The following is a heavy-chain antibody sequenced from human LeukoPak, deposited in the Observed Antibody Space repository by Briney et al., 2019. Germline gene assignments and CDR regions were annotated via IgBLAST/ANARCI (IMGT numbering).Heavy chain of an antibody. CDR3: ARPHIAVAGDAFDI. V-gene: IGHV3-30*04. Sequence: GGSLRLSCAASGFTFSSYAMHWVRQAPDKGLEWVAVISYDGSNKYYADSVKGRFTISRDNSKNTLYLQMNSLRAEDTAVYYCARPHIAVAGDAFDIWGQGTMVTVSS. D-gene: IGHD6-19*01. CDR1: GFTFSSYA. J-gene: IGHJ3*02. CDR2: ISYDGSNK.